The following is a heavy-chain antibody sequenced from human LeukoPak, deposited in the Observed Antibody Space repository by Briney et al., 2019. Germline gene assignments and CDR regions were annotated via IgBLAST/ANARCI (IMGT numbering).Heavy chain of an antibody. CDR1: GYTFTSYG. Sequence: GASVTVSCKASGYTFTSYGISWVRQAPGQGLEWMGWISAYNGNTNYAQKLQGRVTMTTGTSTSTAYMELRSLRSDDTAVYYCARDVAIGVVVTATPFDYWGQGTLVTVSS. CDR3: ARDVAIGVVVTATPFDY. D-gene: IGHD2-21*02. CDR2: ISAYNGNT. J-gene: IGHJ4*02. V-gene: IGHV1-18*04.